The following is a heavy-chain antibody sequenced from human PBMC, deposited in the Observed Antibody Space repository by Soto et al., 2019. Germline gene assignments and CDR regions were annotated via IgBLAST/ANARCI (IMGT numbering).Heavy chain of an antibody. Sequence: GASVKVSCKASGYTFTSYGISWVRQAPGQGLEWMGWISACNGNTNYAQKLQGRVTMTTDTSTSTAYMELRSLRSDDTAVYYCARGYVWGSYRYTFNYFDYWGQGTLVTV. CDR3: ARGYVWGSYRYTFNYFDY. D-gene: IGHD3-16*02. V-gene: IGHV1-18*01. J-gene: IGHJ4*02. CDR2: ISACNGNT. CDR1: GYTFTSYG.